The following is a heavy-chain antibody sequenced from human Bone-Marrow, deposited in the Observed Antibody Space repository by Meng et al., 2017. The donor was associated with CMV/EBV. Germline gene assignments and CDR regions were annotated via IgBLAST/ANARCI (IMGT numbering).Heavy chain of an antibody. CDR2: ISVYHNKA. CDR1: GHSFINNG. CDR3: ARAGHFWSGYSPWFDP. V-gene: IGHV1-18*01. Sequence: ASVKVSCKASGHSFINNGISWVRQAPGQGLEWMCWISVYHNKAYYAQEFQGRVTLTTDTSTSTAYMELRSLTSDDTAVYYCARAGHFWSGYSPWFDPWGQGTLVTVSS. D-gene: IGHD3-3*02. J-gene: IGHJ5*02.